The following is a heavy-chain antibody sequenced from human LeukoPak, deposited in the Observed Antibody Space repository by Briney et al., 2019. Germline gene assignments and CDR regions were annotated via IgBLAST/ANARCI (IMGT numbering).Heavy chain of an antibody. CDR1: GGSISSGSYY. Sequence: SQTLSLTCTVSGGSISSGSYYWSWIRQPAGKGLEWIGRIYTSGSTNYNPSLKSRVTISVDTSKNQFSLKLSSVTAADTAVYYCARRGYAYVWGSYRLALEYWGQGTLVTVSS. D-gene: IGHD3-16*02. CDR2: IYTSGST. V-gene: IGHV4-61*02. CDR3: ARRGYAYVWGSYRLALEY. J-gene: IGHJ4*02.